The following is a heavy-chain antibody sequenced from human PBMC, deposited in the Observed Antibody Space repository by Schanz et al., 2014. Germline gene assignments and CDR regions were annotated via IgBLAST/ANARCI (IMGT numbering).Heavy chain of an antibody. D-gene: IGHD6-13*01. J-gene: IGHJ4*02. V-gene: IGHV1-18*01. CDR2: INGYNGHT. CDR3: ARSGSSNWYFFDY. CDR1: GYTFISYG. Sequence: QVQLVQSGAEVKKPGASVKVSCKASGYTFISYGISWVRQAPGQGLEWMGWINGYNGHTLYAQKFQGRVTITADKSTTTAYMDVSSLRSEDTAVYYCARSGSSNWYFFDYWGQGSLVTVSS.